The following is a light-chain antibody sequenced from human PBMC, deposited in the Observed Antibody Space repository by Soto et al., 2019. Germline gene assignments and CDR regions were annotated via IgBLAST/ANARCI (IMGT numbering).Light chain of an antibody. CDR2: DAS. V-gene: IGKV1-5*01. Sequence: QVSQAPSTLSASVGDRVTVTCRARQSISKWLAWYQQQSGKAPTLLTFDASTLHSGVPSRFSGTGSGTEFTLTISSLQPDDFGTYYCQQYNTYPPTTFGHGTKVDIK. CDR1: QSISKW. J-gene: IGKJ1*01. CDR3: QQYNTYPPTT.